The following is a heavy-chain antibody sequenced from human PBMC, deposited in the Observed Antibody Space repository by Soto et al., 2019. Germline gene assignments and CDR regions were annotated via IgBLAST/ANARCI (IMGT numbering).Heavy chain of an antibody. CDR3: ARDRIPRGPYSSSWFDAFDI. V-gene: IGHV3-30-3*01. CDR2: ISYDGSNK. D-gene: IGHD6-13*01. CDR1: GFTFSSYA. Sequence: AGSLRLSCAACGFTFSSYAMHWVRQAPGKGLEWVAVISYDGSNKYYADSAKGRFTISRDNSKNTLYLQMNSLRAEDTAVYYCARDRIPRGPYSSSWFDAFDIWGQGTMVTVSS. J-gene: IGHJ3*02.